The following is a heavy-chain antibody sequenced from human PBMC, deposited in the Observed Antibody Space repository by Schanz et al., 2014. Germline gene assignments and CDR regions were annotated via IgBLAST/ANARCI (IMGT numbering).Heavy chain of an antibody. V-gene: IGHV3-11*01. Sequence: QAELVESGGGVVQPGGSLRLSCEASGFIFSNHGMTWIRQAPGKGLEWVSYINGGGETTYYADSVRGRFTISRDNAKNSLFLQMNSLRAEDTAKYYCARGNYGMDVGGQGPTVTVSS. CDR3: ARGNYGMDV. J-gene: IGHJ6*02. CDR1: GFIFSNHG. CDR2: INGGGETT.